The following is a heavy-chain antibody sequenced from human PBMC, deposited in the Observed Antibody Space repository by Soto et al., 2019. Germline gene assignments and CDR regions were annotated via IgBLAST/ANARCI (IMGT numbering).Heavy chain of an antibody. D-gene: IGHD3-22*01. Sequence: GASVKVSCKASGYTFTSYGISWVRQAPGQGLEWMGWISAYNGNTNYAQKLQGRVTMTTDTSTSTAYMELRSLRSEDTAVYYCVRDWTHYDSSGPGDYWGQGTLVTVSS. CDR2: ISAYNGNT. CDR3: VRDWTHYDSSGPGDY. J-gene: IGHJ4*02. CDR1: GYTFTSYG. V-gene: IGHV1-18*04.